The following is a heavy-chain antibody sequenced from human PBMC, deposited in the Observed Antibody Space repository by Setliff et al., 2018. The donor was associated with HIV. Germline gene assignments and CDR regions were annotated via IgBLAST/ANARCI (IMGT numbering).Heavy chain of an antibody. CDR3: ARVYYGSGSSDAFDI. CDR1: GGSFSGYY. V-gene: IGHV4-34*01. J-gene: IGHJ3*02. CDR2: INHTGST. D-gene: IGHD3-10*01. Sequence: PSETLSLTCAVYGGSFSGYYWSWIRQPPGKGLEWIGEINHTGSTNCNSSLRSRVTMSVDTSKNQFSLKLSSVTAADTAVYYCARVYYGSGSSDAFDIWGQGTMVTVSS.